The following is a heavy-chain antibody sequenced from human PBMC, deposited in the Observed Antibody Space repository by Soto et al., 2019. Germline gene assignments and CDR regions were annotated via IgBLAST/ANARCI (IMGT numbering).Heavy chain of an antibody. CDR2: ISNDGSNK. CDR1: GFTFSNYG. Sequence: QVQLVESGGGVVQPGRSVRLSCAASGFTFSNYGMHWVRQAPGKGLEWVAGISNDGSNKYYGDSVNGQFTISRGNSKNTLYLQMDSLRAEDTAVYYCAKDLTPTSRSGYSAIDDWGQGTLVTVSS. D-gene: IGHD3-3*01. J-gene: IGHJ4*02. V-gene: IGHV3-30*18. CDR3: AKDLTPTSRSGYSAIDD.